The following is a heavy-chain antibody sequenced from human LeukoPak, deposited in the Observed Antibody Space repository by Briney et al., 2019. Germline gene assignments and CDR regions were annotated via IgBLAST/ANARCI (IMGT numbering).Heavy chain of an antibody. CDR1: GFTFSSYT. CDR2: ITRGDSK. Sequence: GGSLRLSCAASGFTFSSYTISWVRQAPGKGLEWISSITRGDSKYYAESVKGRFTISRDNTEKSLHLQMSGLRAEDTAVYYCARALYTSGWYPDYFDYWGQGTLVTVSS. V-gene: IGHV3-48*04. D-gene: IGHD6-19*01. CDR3: ARALYTSGWYPDYFDY. J-gene: IGHJ4*02.